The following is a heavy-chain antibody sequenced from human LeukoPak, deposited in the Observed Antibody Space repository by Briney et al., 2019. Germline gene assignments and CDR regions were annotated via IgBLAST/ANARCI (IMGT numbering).Heavy chain of an antibody. CDR1: GGSISSSSYY. Sequence: PSETLSLTCTVSGGSISSSSYYWGWIRQPPGKGLEWIGSIYYSGSTYYNPSLKSRVTVSVDTSKNQFSLKLSSVTAADTAVYYCARANIAAAATAIYWGQGTLVTVSS. CDR2: IYYSGST. D-gene: IGHD6-13*01. J-gene: IGHJ4*02. CDR3: ARANIAAAATAIY. V-gene: IGHV4-39*07.